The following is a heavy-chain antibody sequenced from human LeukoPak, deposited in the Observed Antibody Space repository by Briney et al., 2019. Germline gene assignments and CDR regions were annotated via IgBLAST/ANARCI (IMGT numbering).Heavy chain of an antibody. CDR1: GGSLSSGGYS. CDR3: ARQRYDFWSGYRLDY. D-gene: IGHD3-3*01. V-gene: IGHV4-30-2*01. J-gene: IGHJ4*02. Sequence: SETLSLTCAVSGGSLSSGGYSWSWIRQPPGKGLEWIGYIYHSGSTYYNPSLKSRVTKSVDRSKNQFSLKLSSVTAADTAVYYCARQRYDFWSGYRLDYWGQGTLVTVSS. CDR2: IYHSGST.